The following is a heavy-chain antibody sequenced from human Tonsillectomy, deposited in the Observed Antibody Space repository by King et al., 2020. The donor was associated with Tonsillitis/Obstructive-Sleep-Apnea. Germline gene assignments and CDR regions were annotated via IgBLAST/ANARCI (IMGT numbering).Heavy chain of an antibody. J-gene: IGHJ4*02. CDR3: ARLDYEEGSNY. D-gene: IGHD4-17*01. Sequence: QLVQSGAEVKKPGGSLRISCKGSGYSFTSYWINWVRQIPGKGLEWVGRIEPSDTYTNYSPSFQGRVTISADKSISTAYLQWSSLKASDTAMYYCARLDYEEGSNYWGQGTLVTVSS. CDR1: GYSFTSYW. V-gene: IGHV5-10-1*01. CDR2: IEPSDTYT.